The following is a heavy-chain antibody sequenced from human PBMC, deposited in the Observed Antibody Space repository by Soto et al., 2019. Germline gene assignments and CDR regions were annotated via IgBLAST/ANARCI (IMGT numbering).Heavy chain of an antibody. CDR1: GGSISSYY. CDR3: ASYVAAAGTGNFDL. J-gene: IGHJ2*01. Sequence: QVQLQESGPGLVKPSETLSLTCTVSGGSISSYYWSWIRQPPGKGLEWIGYIYYSGSTNYNPSLKTRFAISVATSKNQFSLKLRSVTAADTAVYYCASYVAAAGTGNFDLWGRGTLVPVSS. V-gene: IGHV4-59*01. D-gene: IGHD6-13*01. CDR2: IYYSGST.